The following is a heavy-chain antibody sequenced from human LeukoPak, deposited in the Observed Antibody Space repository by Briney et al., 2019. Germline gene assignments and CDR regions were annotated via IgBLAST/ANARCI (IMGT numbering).Heavy chain of an antibody. CDR3: ARDRLQLGILWVFDP. CDR1: GGSISSYY. Sequence: SETLSLTCTVSGGSISSYYWSWIRQPPGKGLEWIGYIYYSGTTNYNPSLKSRVTMSVDTSKNQFSLKLSSVTAADTAVYYCARDRLQLGILWVFDPWGQGTLVTVSS. V-gene: IGHV4-59*12. J-gene: IGHJ5*02. CDR2: IYYSGTT. D-gene: IGHD7-27*01.